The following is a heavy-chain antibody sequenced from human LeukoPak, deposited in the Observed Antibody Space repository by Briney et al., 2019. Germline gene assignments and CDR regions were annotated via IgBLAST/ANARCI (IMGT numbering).Heavy chain of an antibody. CDR1: GHTFTGYY. J-gene: IGHJ5*02. CDR2: INPNSGGT. Sequence: ASVKVSCKASGHTFTGYYMHWVRQAPGQGLEWMGWINPNSGGTNYAQKFQGRVTMTRDTSISTAYMELSRLRSDDTAVYYCARGGYYGSGSTWTWGQGTLVTVSS. D-gene: IGHD3-10*01. V-gene: IGHV1-2*02. CDR3: ARGGYYGSGSTWT.